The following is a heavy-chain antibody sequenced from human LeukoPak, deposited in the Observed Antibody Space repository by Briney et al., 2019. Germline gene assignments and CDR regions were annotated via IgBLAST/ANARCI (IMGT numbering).Heavy chain of an antibody. V-gene: IGHV3-30-3*01. CDR3: ARGDPSPSYDFWSGYYTEHKVYYYYGMDV. Sequence: GRSLRLSCAASGFTFSSYAMHWVRQAPGKGLEWVAVISYDGSNKYYADSVKGRFTISRDNSKNTLYLQMNSLRAEDTAVYYCARGDPSPSYDFWSGYYTEHKVYYYYGMDVWGQGTTVTVSS. CDR2: ISYDGSNK. D-gene: IGHD3-3*01. CDR1: GFTFSSYA. J-gene: IGHJ6*02.